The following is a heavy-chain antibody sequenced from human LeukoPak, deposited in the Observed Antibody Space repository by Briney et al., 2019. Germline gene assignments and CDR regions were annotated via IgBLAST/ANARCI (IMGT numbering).Heavy chain of an antibody. D-gene: IGHD2-15*01. Sequence: GASVKVSCKASGYTFTSYGISWVRQAPGQGLEWMGWINPNSGGTNYAQKFQGRVTMTRDTSISTAYMELSRLRSDDTAVYYCARGGRILGILYMDAFDIWGQGTMVTVSS. CDR2: INPNSGGT. CDR3: ARGGRILGILYMDAFDI. V-gene: IGHV1-2*02. CDR1: GYTFTSYG. J-gene: IGHJ3*02.